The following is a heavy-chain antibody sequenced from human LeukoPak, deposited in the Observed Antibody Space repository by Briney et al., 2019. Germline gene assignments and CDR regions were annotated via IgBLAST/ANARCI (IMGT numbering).Heavy chain of an antibody. D-gene: IGHD3-22*01. J-gene: IGHJ6*02. CDR1: GGSISSSSYY. V-gene: IGHV4-39*01. Sequence: SETLSLTCTVSGGSISSSSYYWGWIRQSPGKGLEWIGSIYYSGSTYYNPSLKSRVTISVDTSKNQFSLKLSSVTAADTAVYYCARTRRYYDSSGYPVWGQGTTVTVSS. CDR3: ARTRRYYDSSGYPV. CDR2: IYYSGST.